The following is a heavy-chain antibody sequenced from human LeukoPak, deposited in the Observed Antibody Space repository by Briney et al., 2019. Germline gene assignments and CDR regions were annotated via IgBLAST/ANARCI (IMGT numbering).Heavy chain of an antibody. CDR3: TTLRYCSGGSCYDWFDP. CDR1: GYTFTSYG. V-gene: IGHV1-18*01. CDR2: ISAYNGNT. J-gene: IGHJ5*02. D-gene: IGHD2-15*01. Sequence: ASVTVSCKASGYTFTSYGISWVRQAPGQGLEWMGWISAYNGNTNYAQKFQGRVTMTEDTSTDTAYMELSSLRSEDTAVYYCTTLRYCSGGSCYDWFDPWGQGTLVTVSS.